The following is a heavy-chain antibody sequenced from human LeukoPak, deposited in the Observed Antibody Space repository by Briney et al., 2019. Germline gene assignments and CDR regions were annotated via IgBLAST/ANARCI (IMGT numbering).Heavy chain of an antibody. CDR1: GFTFSSYA. CDR2: ISYDGSNK. V-gene: IGHV3-30-3*01. J-gene: IGHJ4*02. CDR3: AREYDSSGYYYSPACY. Sequence: PGGSLRLSCAASGFTFSSYAMHWVRQAPGKGLEWVAVISYDGSNKYYADSVKGRFTISRDNSKNTLYLQMNSLRAEDTAVYYCAREYDSSGYYYSPACYWGQGTLVTVSS. D-gene: IGHD3-22*01.